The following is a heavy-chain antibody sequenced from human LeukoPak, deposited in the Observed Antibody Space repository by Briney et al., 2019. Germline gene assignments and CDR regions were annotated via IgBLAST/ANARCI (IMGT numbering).Heavy chain of an antibody. CDR2: IYHSGST. V-gene: IGHV4-39*07. CDR1: GGSISSSSYY. J-gene: IGHJ3*02. CDR3: AREARWSEDAFDI. Sequence: PSETLSLTCTVSGGSISSSSYYWGWIRQPPGKGLEWIGSIYHSGSTYYNPSLKSRVTISVDTSKNQFSLKLSSVTAADTAVYYCAREARWSEDAFDIWGQGTMVTVSS. D-gene: IGHD1-26*01.